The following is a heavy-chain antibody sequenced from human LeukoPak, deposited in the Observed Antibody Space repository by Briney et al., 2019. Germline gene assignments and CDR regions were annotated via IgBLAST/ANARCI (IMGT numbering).Heavy chain of an antibody. CDR3: ARDFYDSSGYYYYYYMDV. CDR1: GGSISSYY. CDR2: IYHSGST. Sequence: SETLSLTCTVSGGSISSYYWSWIRQPPGKGLEWIGYIYHSGSTYYNPSLKSRVTISVDRSKNQFSLKLSSVTAADTAVYYCARDFYDSSGYYYYYYMDVWGKGTTVTVSS. J-gene: IGHJ6*03. V-gene: IGHV4-59*12. D-gene: IGHD3-22*01.